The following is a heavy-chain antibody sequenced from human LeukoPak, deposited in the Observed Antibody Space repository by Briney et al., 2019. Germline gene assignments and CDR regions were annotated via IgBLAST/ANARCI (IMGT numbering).Heavy chain of an antibody. Sequence: PSETLSLTCTVSGGSISSGGYYWSWIRQHPGKGLEWIGYIYYSGSTYYNPSLKSRVTISVDTSKNQFSLKLSSVTAADTAVYYCARDFHDAFDIWGQGTMVTVSS. V-gene: IGHV4-31*03. CDR3: ARDFHDAFDI. CDR1: GGSISSGGYY. CDR2: IYYSGST. J-gene: IGHJ3*02.